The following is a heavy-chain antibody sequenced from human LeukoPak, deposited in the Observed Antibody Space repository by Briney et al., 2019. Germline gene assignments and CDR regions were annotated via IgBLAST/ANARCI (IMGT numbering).Heavy chain of an antibody. V-gene: IGHV3-20*04. J-gene: IGHJ4*02. CDR1: GFTFDDYG. CDR3: AREVTRYCSSTTCLIFDY. D-gene: IGHD2-2*01. Sequence: PGGSLRLSCAASGFTFDDYGMSWVRQAPGKGLEWVSGINWNGGSTGYADSVKGRFTISRDNAKNSLYLQMNSLRAEDTAVYYCAREVTRYCSSTTCLIFDYWGQGTLVTVSS. CDR2: INWNGGST.